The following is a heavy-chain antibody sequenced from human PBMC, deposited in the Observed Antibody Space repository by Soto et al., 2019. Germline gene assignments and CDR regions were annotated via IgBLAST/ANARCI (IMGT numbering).Heavy chain of an antibody. CDR3: AKDRGLRRFGY. CDR1: GFTFSSYA. J-gene: IGHJ4*02. Sequence: EVQLLESGGGLVQPGGSLRLSCAASGFTFSSYAMAWVRQAPGEGLEWVSGISGSAGNTYYADSVKGRFTISRDNSKNTLYLQMSSLRAEDTAVYYCAKDRGLRRFGYWGQGTLVTVSS. V-gene: IGHV3-23*01. D-gene: IGHD4-17*01. CDR2: ISGSAGNT.